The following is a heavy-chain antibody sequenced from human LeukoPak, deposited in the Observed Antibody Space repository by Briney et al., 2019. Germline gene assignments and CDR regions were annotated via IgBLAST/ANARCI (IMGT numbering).Heavy chain of an antibody. CDR2: IYYSGST. V-gene: IGHV4-59*01. Sequence: SETLSLTCAVYGGSFSGYYWSWIRQPPGKGLEWIGYIYYSGSTNYNPSLKSRVTISVDTSKNQFSLKLSSVTAADTAVYYCARGYYDFWSGYPTEGYFDYWGQGTLVTVSS. CDR1: GGSFSGYY. CDR3: ARGYYDFWSGYPTEGYFDY. D-gene: IGHD3-3*01. J-gene: IGHJ4*02.